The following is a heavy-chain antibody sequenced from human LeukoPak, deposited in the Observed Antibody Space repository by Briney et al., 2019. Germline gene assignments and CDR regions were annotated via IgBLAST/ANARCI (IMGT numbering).Heavy chain of an antibody. Sequence: GGSLRLSCAASKFTFSAYAMSWVRQAPGKGLEWVSTITSSGDNTDYADSVKGRFTISRDNAKNSLYLQMNSLRAEDTAVYYCARDRVVGALFDYWGQGTLVTVSS. D-gene: IGHD1-26*01. V-gene: IGHV3-21*01. J-gene: IGHJ4*02. CDR1: KFTFSAYA. CDR3: ARDRVVGALFDY. CDR2: ITSSGDNT.